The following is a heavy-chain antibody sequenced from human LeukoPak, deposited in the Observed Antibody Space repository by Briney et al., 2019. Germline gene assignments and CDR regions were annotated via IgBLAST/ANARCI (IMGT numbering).Heavy chain of an antibody. CDR1: GFTFSNYG. J-gene: IGHJ4*02. CDR3: AKRGGESGGWGFFDY. V-gene: IGHV3-23*01. CDR2: KGNSAGDT. Sequence: GGSLRLSCAAAGFTFSNYGMCWVRQPPGKGLEWVSCKGNSAGDTFYAESVRGRFTISRDNSRNTLFLEMNSLRVEDTAIYYCAKRGGESGGWGFFDYWGPGALVTVSS. D-gene: IGHD6-19*01.